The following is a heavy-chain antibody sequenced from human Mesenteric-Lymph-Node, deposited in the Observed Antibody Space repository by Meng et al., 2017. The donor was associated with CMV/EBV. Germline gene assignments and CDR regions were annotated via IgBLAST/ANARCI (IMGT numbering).Heavy chain of an antibody. CDR3: TKGRSGTYPIYGMDV. Sequence: GGSLRLSCAASGFTFSNYGMHWVRQAPGKGLEWVTFVRFDGSYKYYADSVKGRFTISRDNSKNTLYVQMNSLRAEDTAVYYCTKGRSGTYPIYGMDVWGKGTTVTVSS. D-gene: IGHD1-26*01. CDR2: VRFDGSYK. V-gene: IGHV3-30*02. CDR1: GFTFSNYG. J-gene: IGHJ6*04.